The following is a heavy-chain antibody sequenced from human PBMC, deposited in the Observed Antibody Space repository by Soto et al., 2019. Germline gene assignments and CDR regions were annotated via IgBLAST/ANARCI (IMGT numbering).Heavy chain of an antibody. CDR3: ARWIQSNWFDP. CDR1: GGSISSGGYY. CDR2: IYYSGST. V-gene: IGHV4-31*03. Sequence: SETLSLTCTVSGGSISSGGYYWSWIRQHPGKGLEWIGYIYYSGSTYYNPSLKSRVTISVDTSKNQFSLKLSSVTAADTAVYYCARWIQSNWFDPWGQGTLVTVSS. J-gene: IGHJ5*02. D-gene: IGHD5-18*01.